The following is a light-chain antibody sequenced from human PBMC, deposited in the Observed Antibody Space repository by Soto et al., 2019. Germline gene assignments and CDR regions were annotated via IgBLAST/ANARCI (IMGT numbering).Light chain of an antibody. Sequence: QSVLTQPASVSGSPGQSITISCTGTSSDVGGYSYVSWYQQYPGKAPKLIIFDVNDRPSGVSNRFSGSKSGNTASLTISGLQTEDEGDYYCSSYTSRGTPVVFGGWTKVTVL. V-gene: IGLV2-14*03. CDR3: SSYTSRGTPVV. CDR1: SSDVGGYSY. CDR2: DVN. J-gene: IGLJ2*01.